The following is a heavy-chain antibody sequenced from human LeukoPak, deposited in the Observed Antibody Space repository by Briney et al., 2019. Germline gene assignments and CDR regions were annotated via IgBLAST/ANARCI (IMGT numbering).Heavy chain of an antibody. D-gene: IGHD3-3*01. CDR1: GGTFSSYA. V-gene: IGHV1-69*04. CDR2: IIPILGIA. CDR3: ARAPHNFWSGYGMDV. Sequence: SVKVSCKASGGTFSSYAISWVRQAPGQGLEWMGRIIPILGIANYAQKFQGRVTITADKSTSTAYMELSSLRSEDTAVYYCARAPHNFWSGYGMDVWGQGTTVTVSS. J-gene: IGHJ6*02.